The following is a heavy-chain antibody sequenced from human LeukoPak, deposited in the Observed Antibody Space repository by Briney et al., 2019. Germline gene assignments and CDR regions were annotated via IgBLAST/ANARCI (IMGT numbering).Heavy chain of an antibody. J-gene: IGHJ4*02. D-gene: IGHD6-13*01. V-gene: IGHV1-46*01. CDR3: AIAHPGYSSSWYRDLSDY. CDR2: INPSGGST. CDR1: GYTFTSYY. Sequence: ASVKVSCKASGYTFTSYYMHWVRQAPGQGLEWMGIINPSGGSTSYAQKFQGRVTTTRDTSTSTVYMELSSLRSEDTAVYYCAIAHPGYSSSWYRDLSDYWGQGTLVTVSS.